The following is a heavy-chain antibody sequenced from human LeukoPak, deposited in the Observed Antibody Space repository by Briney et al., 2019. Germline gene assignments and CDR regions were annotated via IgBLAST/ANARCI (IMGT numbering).Heavy chain of an antibody. CDR2: IIPIFGTA. V-gene: IGHV1-69*05. CDR1: GGTFSSYA. CDR3: ARSAEGGSYYSGHNWFDS. D-gene: IGHD1-26*01. J-gene: IGHJ5*01. Sequence: SVKVSCKASGGTFSSYAISWVRQAPGQGLEWMGGIIPIFGTANYAQKFQGRVTITTDESTSTAYMELSSLRSEDTAVYYCARSAEGGSYYSGHNWFDSWGQGTLVTVSS.